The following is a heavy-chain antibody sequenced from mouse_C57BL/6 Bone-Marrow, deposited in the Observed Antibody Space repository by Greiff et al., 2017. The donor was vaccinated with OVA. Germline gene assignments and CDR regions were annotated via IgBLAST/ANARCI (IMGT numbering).Heavy chain of an antibody. V-gene: IGHV1-54*01. CDR1: GYAFTNYL. Sequence: VQLQQSGAELVRPGTSVKVSCKASGYAFTNYLIEWVKQRPGQGLEWIGVINPGSGGTNYNEKFKGKATLTADKSSSTAYMQLSSLTSEDSAVYFCARRRNWYCDYWGQGTTLTVSS. CDR3: ARRRNWYCDY. CDR2: INPGSGGT. D-gene: IGHD4-1*01. J-gene: IGHJ2*01.